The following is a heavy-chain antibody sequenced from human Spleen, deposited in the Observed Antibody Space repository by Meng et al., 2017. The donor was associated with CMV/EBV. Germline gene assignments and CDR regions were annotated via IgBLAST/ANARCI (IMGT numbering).Heavy chain of an antibody. CDR1: GFTFNTHA. CDR2: ISYDGTNK. V-gene: IGHV3-30-3*01. Sequence: SGFTFNTHAFHWVRQGQGKGLEWVAVISYDGTNKYYADSVKGRFTISRDDSKNTLYLQMNSLRGDDTAVYYCARDAGYSITWYMSGYWGQGALVTVSS. J-gene: IGHJ4*02. CDR3: ARDAGYSITWYMSGY. D-gene: IGHD6-13*01.